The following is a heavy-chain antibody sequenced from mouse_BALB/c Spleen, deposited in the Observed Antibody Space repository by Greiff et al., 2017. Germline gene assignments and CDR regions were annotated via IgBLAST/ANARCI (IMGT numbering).Heavy chain of an antibody. CDR2: ISYSGST. Sequence: EVKLQESGPGLVKPSQSLSLTCTVTGYSITSDYAWNWIRQFPGNKLEWMGYISYSGSTSYNPSLKSRISITRDTSKNQFFLQLNSVTTEDTATYSCAKRAGKIYYDYDVLDYWGQGTTLTVSS. V-gene: IGHV3-2*02. CDR1: GYSITSDYA. CDR3: AKRAGKIYYDYDVLDY. J-gene: IGHJ2*01. D-gene: IGHD2-4*01.